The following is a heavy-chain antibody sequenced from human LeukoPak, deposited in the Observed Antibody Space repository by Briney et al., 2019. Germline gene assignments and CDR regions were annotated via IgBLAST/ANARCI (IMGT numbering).Heavy chain of an antibody. V-gene: IGHV4-39*01. CDR1: GGSISSSSYY. CDR3: ASSLREVGAPRN. D-gene: IGHD1-26*01. Sequence: PSETLSLTCTVSGGSISSSSYYWGWIRQPPGKGLEWIGSIYYSGSTYYNPSLKSRVTISVDTSKNQFSLKLSSVTAADTAVYYCASSLREVGAPRNWGQGTLVTVSS. CDR2: IYYSGST. J-gene: IGHJ4*02.